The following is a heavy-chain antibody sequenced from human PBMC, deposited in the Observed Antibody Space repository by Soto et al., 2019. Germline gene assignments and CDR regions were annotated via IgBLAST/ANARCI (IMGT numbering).Heavy chain of an antibody. CDR3: AREGNLGRWIQPLDS. Sequence: SETLSLTCTVSGGSISSGVYYWSWIRQPPGKGLEWIGNIHYNGNTKYSPSLKSRVTMSVDTSKNHFSLKLISVTTADTAVYFCAREGNLGRWIQPLDSWGQGTLVTVSS. V-gene: IGHV4-61*03. CDR2: IHYNGNT. D-gene: IGHD2-2*03. J-gene: IGHJ4*02. CDR1: GGSISSGVYY.